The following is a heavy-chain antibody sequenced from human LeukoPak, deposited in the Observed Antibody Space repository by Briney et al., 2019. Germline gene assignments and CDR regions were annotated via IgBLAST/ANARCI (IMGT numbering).Heavy chain of an antibody. V-gene: IGHV4-31*03. J-gene: IGHJ3*02. CDR2: IYYSGST. D-gene: IGHD3-3*01. CDR1: GGSLSSGGYY. Sequence: PSQTLSLTCTVSGGSLSSGGYYWSWIRQHPGKGLEWIGYIYYSGSTYYNPSLKSRVTISVDTSKNQFSLKLSSVTAADTAVYYCARVDYDFWSGYYVAFDIWGQGTMVTVSS. CDR3: ARVDYDFWSGYYVAFDI.